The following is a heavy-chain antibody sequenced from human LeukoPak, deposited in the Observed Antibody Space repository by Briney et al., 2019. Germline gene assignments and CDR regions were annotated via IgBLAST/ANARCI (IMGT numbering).Heavy chain of an antibody. D-gene: IGHD6-19*01. V-gene: IGHV1-69*04. J-gene: IGHJ2*01. CDR1: RGTFSSYA. CDR3: ARDRLGPNWYFDL. Sequence: SVKVSCKASRGTFSSYAISWVRQAPGQGLEWMGRIIPILGIANYAQKFQGRVTITADKSTSTAYMELSSLRSEDTAVYYCARDRLGPNWYFDLWGRGTLVTVSS. CDR2: IIPILGIA.